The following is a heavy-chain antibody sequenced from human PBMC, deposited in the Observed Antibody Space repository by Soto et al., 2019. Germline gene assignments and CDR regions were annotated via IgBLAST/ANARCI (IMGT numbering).Heavy chain of an antibody. V-gene: IGHV4-61*01. CDR2: IFFTGSA. CDR1: GGSVSAGSYD. J-gene: IGHJ6*02. CDR3: ARDGHGMDV. Sequence: SETLSLTCTVSGGSVSAGSYDWSWIRQPPGKGLEWIGKIFFTGSAHYNPSLRNRVTMSVDTSKDQFSLTLTSVTAADTAVYYCARDGHGMDVWGQGTTVTVSS.